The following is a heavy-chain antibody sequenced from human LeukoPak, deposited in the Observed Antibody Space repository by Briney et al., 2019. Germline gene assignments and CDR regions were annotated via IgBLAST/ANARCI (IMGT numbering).Heavy chain of an antibody. CDR3: ASQIADIPDAFDI. D-gene: IGHD2-2*02. CDR2: IYPGDSDT. Sequence: GESLKISCKGSGYSLTSYWIGWVRQMPGKGLEWMGIIYPGDSDTRYSPSFQGQVTISADKSISTAYLQWSSLKASDTAMYYCASQIADIPDAFDIWGQGTMVTVSS. V-gene: IGHV5-51*01. J-gene: IGHJ3*02. CDR1: GYSLTSYW.